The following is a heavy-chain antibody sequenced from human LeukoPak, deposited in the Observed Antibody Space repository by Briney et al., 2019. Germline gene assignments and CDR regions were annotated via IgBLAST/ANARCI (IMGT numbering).Heavy chain of an antibody. J-gene: IGHJ3*02. V-gene: IGHV4-30-2*01. CDR2: IYHSGST. CDR1: GGSISSGGYS. Sequence: SQTLSLTCAVSGGSISSGGYSWSWIPQPPGKGLEWIGYIYHSGSTYYDPSLKSRVTISVDRSKNQFSLKLSSVTAADTAVYYCARYYDILTGPDAFDIWGQGTMVTVSS. CDR3: ARYYDILTGPDAFDI. D-gene: IGHD3-9*01.